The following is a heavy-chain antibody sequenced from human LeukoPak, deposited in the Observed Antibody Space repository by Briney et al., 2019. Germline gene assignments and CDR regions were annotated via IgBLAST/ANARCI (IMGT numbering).Heavy chain of an antibody. J-gene: IGHJ4*02. CDR2: IKQDGSEK. CDR3: AVDTAMVTYDY. V-gene: IGHV3-7*03. CDR1: GFTFSNYW. D-gene: IGHD5-18*01. Sequence: PGGSLRLSCAASGFTFSNYWMSWVRQAPGKGLEWVANIKQDGSEKYYVDSVMGRFTISRDNAKNSLYLLMNSLRAEDTAVYYCAVDTAMVTYDYWGQGTLVTVSS.